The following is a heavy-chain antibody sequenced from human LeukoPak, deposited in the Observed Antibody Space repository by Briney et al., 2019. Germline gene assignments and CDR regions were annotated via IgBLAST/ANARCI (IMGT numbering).Heavy chain of an antibody. V-gene: IGHV3-23*01. Sequence: GGSLRLSCAASGFTFSSYAMSWVRQAPGKGLEWVSTISGSGGSTYYADSVKGRFTISRDNSKNTLYLQMNSLRAEDTAVYYCAKNSGSYLSYFDYWGQGTLVTVSS. J-gene: IGHJ4*02. CDR1: GFTFSSYA. D-gene: IGHD1-26*01. CDR3: AKNSGSYLSYFDY. CDR2: ISGSGGST.